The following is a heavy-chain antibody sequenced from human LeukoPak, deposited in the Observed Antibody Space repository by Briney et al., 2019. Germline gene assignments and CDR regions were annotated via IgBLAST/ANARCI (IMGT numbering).Heavy chain of an antibody. J-gene: IGHJ4*02. D-gene: IGHD1-26*01. CDR3: ARDGGSFCDFDY. CDR2: IWYDGSNK. CDR1: GFTFSSYG. V-gene: IGHV3-33*01. Sequence: GSLRLSCAASGFTFSSYGMHWVRQAPGKGLEWVAVIWYDGSNKYYADSVKGRFTISRDNSKNTLYLQMNSLRAEDTAVYYCARDGGSFCDFDYWGQGALVTVSS.